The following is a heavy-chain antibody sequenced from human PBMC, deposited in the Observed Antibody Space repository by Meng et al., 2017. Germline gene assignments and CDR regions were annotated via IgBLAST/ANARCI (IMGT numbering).Heavy chain of an antibody. D-gene: IGHD1-1*01. J-gene: IGHJ4*02. CDR2: ISGDGSIT. V-gene: IGHV3-74*01. CDR3: LDEAPRSDY. Sequence: EGQLGESGGGLVQPGGSLRLSCAASGFTFNNYWMHWVRQVPGKGLVWVSRISGDGSITNYADSVKGRFTISRDNAKNTLYLQMNSLRPEDTAVYYCLDEAPRSDYWGQGSLVTVSS. CDR1: GFTFNNYW.